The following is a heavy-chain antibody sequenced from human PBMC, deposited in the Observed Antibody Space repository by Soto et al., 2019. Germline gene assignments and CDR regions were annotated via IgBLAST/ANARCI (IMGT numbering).Heavy chain of an antibody. CDR3: AKDLWLVVPAATAFDY. CDR1: GFTFSSYA. J-gene: IGHJ4*02. CDR2: ISGSGGST. V-gene: IGHV3-23*01. D-gene: IGHD2-2*01. Sequence: PGGSLRLSCAASGFTFSSYAMSWVRQAPGKGLEWVSAISGSGGSTYYADSVKGRFTISRDNSKNTLYLQMNSLRAEDTAVYYCAKDLWLVVPAATAFDYWGQGTLVTVSS.